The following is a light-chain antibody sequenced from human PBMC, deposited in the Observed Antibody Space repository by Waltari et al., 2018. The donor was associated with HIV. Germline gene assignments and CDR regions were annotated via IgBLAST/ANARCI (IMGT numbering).Light chain of an antibody. J-gene: IGLJ2*01. Sequence: QSVLTQPPSVSGAPGQRVTTPCTAGSSTIGRGYDLPWYQRLPGTAPKLLIFATINRPSGVPDRFSGSSSGTSASLAITGLQAEDEADYYCQSYDSSLTMVFGGGTKVTVL. CDR2: ATI. CDR3: QSYDSSLTMV. CDR1: SSTIGRGYD. V-gene: IGLV1-40*01.